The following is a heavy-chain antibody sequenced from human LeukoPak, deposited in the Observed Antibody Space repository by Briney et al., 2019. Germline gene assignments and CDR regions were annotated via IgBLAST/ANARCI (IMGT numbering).Heavy chain of an antibody. CDR3: ARDRQPGVPDY. D-gene: IGHD3-10*01. Sequence: SETLSLTCAVYGGSFSGYYWSWIRQPPGKGLEWIGEINHSGSTNYNPSLKSRVIISVDTSKNQFSLKLSSVTAADTAVYYCARDRQPGVPDYWGQGTLVTVSS. V-gene: IGHV4-34*01. CDR2: INHSGST. CDR1: GGSFSGYY. J-gene: IGHJ4*02.